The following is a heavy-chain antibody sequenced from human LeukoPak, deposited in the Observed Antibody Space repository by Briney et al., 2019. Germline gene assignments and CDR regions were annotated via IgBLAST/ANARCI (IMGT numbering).Heavy chain of an antibody. V-gene: IGHV1-69*13. Sequence: SVKVSCKASGGTFSSYAISWVRQAPGQGLEWMGGIIPIFGTANYAQKFQGRATITADESTSTAYMELSSLRSEDTAVYYCARAAHYDFWSGFIIGYWGQGTLVTVSS. D-gene: IGHD3-3*01. CDR2: IIPIFGTA. J-gene: IGHJ4*02. CDR3: ARAAHYDFWSGFIIGY. CDR1: GGTFSSYA.